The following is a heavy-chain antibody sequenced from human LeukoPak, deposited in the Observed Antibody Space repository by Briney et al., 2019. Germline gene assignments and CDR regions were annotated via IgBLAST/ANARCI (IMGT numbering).Heavy chain of an antibody. J-gene: IGHJ4*02. CDR2: ISGSGGST. D-gene: IGHD3-10*01. CDR1: GFTFSRYA. CDR3: AFLPVWIGELFIDY. Sequence: PGGSLRLSCAASGFTFSRYAMTWVRQAPGKGLYWVSAISGSGGSTYYADSVKGRFTISRDNSKNTLYLQMNSLRAEDTAVYYCAFLPVWIGELFIDYWGQGTLVTVSS. V-gene: IGHV3-23*01.